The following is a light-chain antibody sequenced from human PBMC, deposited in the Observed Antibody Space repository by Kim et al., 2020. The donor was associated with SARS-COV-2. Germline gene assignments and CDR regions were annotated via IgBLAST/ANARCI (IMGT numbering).Light chain of an antibody. V-gene: IGKV3-11*01. CDR2: DAS. CDR1: QSVSSS. J-gene: IGKJ5*01. Sequence: LPPGESATLSCRASQSVSSSLAWYQQKPGQAPRLLIYDASNRATGSPARFSGSGSGTDFTLTISSLEPEDFAVYYCQQRSNWPFTFGQGTRLEIK. CDR3: QQRSNWPFT.